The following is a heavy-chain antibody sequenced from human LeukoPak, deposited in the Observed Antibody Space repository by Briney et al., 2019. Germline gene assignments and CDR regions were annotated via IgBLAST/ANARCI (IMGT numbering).Heavy chain of an antibody. Sequence: PGGFLRLSCAASGFTFSSYVMSWVRQAPGKGLEWVSAISGSGGSTYYADSVKGRFTISRDNSKNTVYLQMNSLRVEDTAVYYCASRGFSYGSFDYWGQGTLVTVSS. CDR1: GFTFSSYV. CDR2: ISGSGGST. V-gene: IGHV3-23*01. D-gene: IGHD5-18*01. CDR3: ASRGFSYGSFDY. J-gene: IGHJ4*02.